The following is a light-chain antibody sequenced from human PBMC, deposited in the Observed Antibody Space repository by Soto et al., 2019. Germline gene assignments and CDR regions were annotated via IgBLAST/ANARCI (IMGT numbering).Light chain of an antibody. Sequence: DIQMTQSPSSLSASVGDRITINCRASQSVSKYLNWYQHKLGKAPELLIYAASSLYSGVPSRLSGSGSGTYFTLTISNLQPEDSASYYCQQTYTSPGTFGQGTKVEIK. CDR3: QQTYTSPGT. CDR2: AAS. CDR1: QSVSKY. V-gene: IGKV1-39*01. J-gene: IGKJ1*01.